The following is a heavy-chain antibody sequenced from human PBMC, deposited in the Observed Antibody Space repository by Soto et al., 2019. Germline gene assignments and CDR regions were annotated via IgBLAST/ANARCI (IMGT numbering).Heavy chain of an antibody. D-gene: IGHD2-8*02. CDR2: INTGSGYT. V-gene: IGHV1-18*01. Sequence: QVHLVQSGAEVKKPGSSVRVSCKTSGYTFSNYAISLVRQAPGQGLEWMGLINTGSGYTNYSHDRVTMTKDASTYTAYLEVTSLRSDDTAIYYCARDRVYTGGSDADYWGQGTLVTVSS. CDR1: GYTFSNYA. J-gene: IGHJ4*02. CDR3: ARDRVYTGGSDADY.